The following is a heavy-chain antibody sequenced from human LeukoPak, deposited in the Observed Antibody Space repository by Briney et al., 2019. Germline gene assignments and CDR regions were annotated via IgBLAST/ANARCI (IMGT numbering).Heavy chain of an antibody. CDR2: INPNSGGT. V-gene: IGHV1-2*02. Sequence: ASVKVSCKASGYTFTGYYMHWVRQAPGQGLEWMGWINPNSGGTNYAQKFQGRVTMTRDTSISTAYMELSRQRSDDTAVYYCARDLGNTVGTMFWGQGTLVTVSS. D-gene: IGHD4-23*01. CDR3: ARDLGNTVGTMF. J-gene: IGHJ4*02. CDR1: GYTFTGYY.